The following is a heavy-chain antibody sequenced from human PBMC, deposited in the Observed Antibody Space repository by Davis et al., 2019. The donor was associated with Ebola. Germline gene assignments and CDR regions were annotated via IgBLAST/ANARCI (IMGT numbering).Heavy chain of an antibody. D-gene: IGHD1-26*01. CDR1: GFTFSSFA. V-gene: IGHV3-64*04. Sequence: PGGSLRLSCSASGFTFSSFAMYWVRQAPGKGLEYVSDVSNYGGSTDYAEPVRGRFTISRDNADNTLYLQMNSLSTEDTAVYYCAKETGSSGSSFQSYFDFWGQGTLVTVSS. CDR3: AKETGSSGSSFQSYFDF. CDR2: VSNYGGST. J-gene: IGHJ4*02.